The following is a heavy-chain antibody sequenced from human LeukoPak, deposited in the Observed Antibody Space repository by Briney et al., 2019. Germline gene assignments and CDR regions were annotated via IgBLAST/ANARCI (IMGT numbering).Heavy chain of an antibody. V-gene: IGHV3-49*04. CDR2: IRRKAHGGTT. CDR3: TRVTYYYDNCGYFHFDS. Sequence: GRSLRLSCTTSGFTFGDYAMSWVRQAPGKGLEWVSFIRRKAHGGTTEYAASVKGRFSSSRDDSKSIAYLQMNSLKTEDTAVYFCTRVTYYYDNCGYFHFDSWGQGSLVTVSS. CDR1: GFTFGDYA. D-gene: IGHD3-22*01. J-gene: IGHJ4*02.